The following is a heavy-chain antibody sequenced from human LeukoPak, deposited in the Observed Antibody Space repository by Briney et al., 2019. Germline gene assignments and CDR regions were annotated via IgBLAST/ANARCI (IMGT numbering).Heavy chain of an antibody. J-gene: IGHJ4*02. CDR3: ASVIPAASFDY. CDR2: ISSSSSTI. D-gene: IGHD2-2*01. V-gene: IGHV3-48*01. CDR1: GFTFSSYS. Sequence: GGSLRLSCAASGFTFSSYSMNWVRQAPGKGLEWVAYISSSSSTIYYADSVKGRFTISRDSAKNSLYLQMNSLGAEDTAVYYCASVIPAASFDYWGQGTLVTVSS.